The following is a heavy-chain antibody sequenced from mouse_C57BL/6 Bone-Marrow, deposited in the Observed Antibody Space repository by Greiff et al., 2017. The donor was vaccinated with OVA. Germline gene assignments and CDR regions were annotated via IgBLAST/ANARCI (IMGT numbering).Heavy chain of an antibody. CDR1: GFSFNTYA. CDR2: IRSKSNNYAT. CDR3: VRRELGPYYAMDY. D-gene: IGHD4-1*01. V-gene: IGHV10-1*01. Sequence: EVQLVESGGGLVQPKGSLKLSCAASGFSFNTYAMNWVRQAPGKGLEWVARIRSKSNNYATYYADSVKDRFTISRDDSESMLYLQMNNLKTEDTAMYYCVRRELGPYYAMDYWGQGTSVTVSS. J-gene: IGHJ4*01.